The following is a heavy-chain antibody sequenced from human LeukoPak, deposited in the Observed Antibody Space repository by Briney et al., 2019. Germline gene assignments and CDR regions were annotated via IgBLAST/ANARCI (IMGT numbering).Heavy chain of an antibody. D-gene: IGHD5-12*01. Sequence: PGGSLRLSCAASGFTFSDYSMNWVRQAPGKGLEWVSVIYRGDTTYYADSVKGRFTISRDNSKNTVYLQMNSLRAEGTAVYYCARGLDGYYFDYWGQGTLVTVSS. CDR1: GFTFSDYS. CDR2: IYRGDTT. CDR3: ARGLDGYYFDY. V-gene: IGHV3-53*01. J-gene: IGHJ4*02.